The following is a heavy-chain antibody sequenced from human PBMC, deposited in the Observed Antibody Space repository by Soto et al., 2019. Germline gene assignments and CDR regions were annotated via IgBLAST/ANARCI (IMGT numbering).Heavy chain of an antibody. CDR2: IDPSDSFI. D-gene: IGHD2-2*02. J-gene: IGHJ1*01. CDR3: ARPAIDSVTLEYLQH. Sequence: PGESLKISCKGSGYIFSNYHISWVRQMPGKGLEWMGRIDPSDSFITYSPSFQGHVTISVDKSNSTAYLKWSSLKTSDNAMYYCARPAIDSVTLEYLQHWGQGTLVTVSS. CDR1: GYIFSNYH. V-gene: IGHV5-10-1*01.